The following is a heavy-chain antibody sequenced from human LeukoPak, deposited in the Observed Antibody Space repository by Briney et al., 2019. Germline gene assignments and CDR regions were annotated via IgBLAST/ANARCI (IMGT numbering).Heavy chain of an antibody. V-gene: IGHV1-18*01. J-gene: IGHJ3*02. Sequence: ASVKVSCKASGYTFTSYGISWVRQAPGQGLEWMGWISAYNGDTDYAQKLQGRVTMTTDTSTSTAYMELRSLRSDDTAVYYCARDLGIAAPSDAFDIWGQGTMVTVSS. CDR3: ARDLGIAAPSDAFDI. CDR2: ISAYNGDT. D-gene: IGHD6-25*01. CDR1: GYTFTSYG.